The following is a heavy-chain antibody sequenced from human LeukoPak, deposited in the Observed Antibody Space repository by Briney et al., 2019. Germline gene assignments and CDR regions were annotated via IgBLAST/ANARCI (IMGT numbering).Heavy chain of an antibody. CDR3: AKDQAPTVGSTGF. V-gene: IGHV3-23*01. J-gene: IGHJ4*02. CDR1: GFTFSINA. Sequence: PGGSLRLSCAASGFTFSINAMSWLRQAPGKGLEWVSTIGDSDIMTHYSDSVKGRFTISRDDSKNTLYLQMNSLRADDTAVYYCAKDQAPTVGSTGFWGQGTLVTVSS. D-gene: IGHD1-26*01. CDR2: IGDSDIMT.